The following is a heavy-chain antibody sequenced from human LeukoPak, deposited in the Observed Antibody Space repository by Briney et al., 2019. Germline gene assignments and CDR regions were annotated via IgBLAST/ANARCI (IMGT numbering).Heavy chain of an antibody. V-gene: IGHV4-59*08. CDR1: GGSISSYY. CDR3: ARLMVRGVISRAYYFDY. Sequence: SETLFLTCTVSGGSISSYYWSWIRQPPGKGLEWIGYIYYSGSTNYNPSLKSRVTISVGTSKNQFSLKLSSVTAADTAVYYCARLMVRGVISRAYYFDYWGQGTLVTVSS. D-gene: IGHD3-10*01. CDR2: IYYSGST. J-gene: IGHJ4*02.